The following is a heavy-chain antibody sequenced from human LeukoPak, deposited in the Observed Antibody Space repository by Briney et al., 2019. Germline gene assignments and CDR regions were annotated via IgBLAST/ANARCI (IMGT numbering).Heavy chain of an antibody. D-gene: IGHD3-10*01. CDR2: INHNGNT. CDR3: AREDYPSGSYPP. V-gene: IGHV4-34*01. J-gene: IGHJ5*02. CDR1: GGSISPYY. Sequence: PSETLSLTCAVYGGSISPYYWTWIRQPPGKGLEWIGEINHNGNTKYNPSLGSRVTISVDTSNNQFSLKLSSVTAADTAMYYCAREDYPSGSYPPWGQGTLVTVSS.